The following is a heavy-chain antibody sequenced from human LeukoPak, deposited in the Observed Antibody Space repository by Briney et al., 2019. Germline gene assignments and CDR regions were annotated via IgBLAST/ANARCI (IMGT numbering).Heavy chain of an antibody. Sequence: PSETLSLTCAVYIDSFTNYYWNWIRQTPGKGLEWIGEVNDSGGTNINPSLRSRVILSVDTSKNQFSLKLISVTAADTAVYYCARYEGYNPAFDYWGQGILVTVSS. J-gene: IGHJ4*02. V-gene: IGHV4-34*01. CDR3: ARYEGYNPAFDY. D-gene: IGHD5-24*01. CDR2: VNDSGGT. CDR1: IDSFTNYY.